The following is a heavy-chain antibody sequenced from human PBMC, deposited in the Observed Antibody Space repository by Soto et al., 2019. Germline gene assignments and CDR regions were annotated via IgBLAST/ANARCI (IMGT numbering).Heavy chain of an antibody. J-gene: IGHJ4*02. V-gene: IGHV1-2*02. CDR2: INPNSGGT. CDR3: AREPATAKPEGVDF. D-gene: IGHD1-1*01. Sequence: AAVKVSCKSSGYTFSDYDIHCVRPAPGQGLEWMGWINPNSGGTKYAPKFQGGVTMTRDTSITTAYMELSRLRSSDTAVYYCAREPATAKPEGVDFWGQGTLVNVSA. CDR1: GYTFSDYD.